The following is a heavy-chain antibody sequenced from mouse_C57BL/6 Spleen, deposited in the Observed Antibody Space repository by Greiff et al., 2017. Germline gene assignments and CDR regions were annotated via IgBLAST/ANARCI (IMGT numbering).Heavy chain of an antibody. D-gene: IGHD3-2*02. CDR1: GYSITSGYY. CDR2: ISYDGSN. V-gene: IGHV3-6*01. CDR3: ARGEAGSFYFDY. J-gene: IGHJ2*01. Sequence: VQLKESGPGLVKPSQSLSLTCSVTGYSITSGYYWNWIRQFPGNKLEWMGYISYDGSNNYNPSLKNRISITRDTSKNQFFLKLNSVTTEDTATYYCARGEAGSFYFDYWGQGTTLTVSS.